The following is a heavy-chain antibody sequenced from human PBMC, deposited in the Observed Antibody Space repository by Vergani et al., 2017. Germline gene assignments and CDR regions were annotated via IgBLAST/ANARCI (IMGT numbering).Heavy chain of an antibody. J-gene: IGHJ3*02. CDR3: SRNAKMTEKYPGIVTVLQAFDI. CDR1: GFTFSSYS. V-gene: IGHV3-21*01. CDR2: ISSSSSYI. D-gene: IGHD3-9*01. Sequence: EVQLVESGGGLVKPGGSLRLSCAASGFTFSSYSMNCVRQAPGKGLEWVSSISSSSSYIYYADSVKGRFTISRDNAKNSRYLQMNSLRAEDTDVYYCSRNAKMTEKYPGIVTVLQAFDIWGQGTMVTVSS.